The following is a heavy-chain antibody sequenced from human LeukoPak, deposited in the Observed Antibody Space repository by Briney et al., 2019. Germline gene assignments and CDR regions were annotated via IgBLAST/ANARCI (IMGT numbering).Heavy chain of an antibody. D-gene: IGHD2-8*01. J-gene: IGHJ4*02. V-gene: IGHV1-8*03. CDR3: ARVIGIVLMVYAPLYYFDY. CDR1: GYTFTSYD. CDR2: MNPNSGNT. Sequence: ASVKVSCKASGYTFTSYDINWVRQATGQGLEWMGWMNPNSGNTGYAQKFQGRVTITRNTSISTAYMELSSLRSEDTAVYYCARVIGIVLMVYAPLYYFDYWGQGTLVTVSS.